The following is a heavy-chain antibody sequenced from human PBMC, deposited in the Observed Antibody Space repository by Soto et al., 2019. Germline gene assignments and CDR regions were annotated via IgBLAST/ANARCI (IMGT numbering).Heavy chain of an antibody. CDR1: GYTFTDYY. V-gene: IGHV1-2*04. CDR2: INPNNGGT. CDR3: ARDAVIAAADTPGDY. Sequence: QVPLVQSGAEVKKPGASVKVSCKASGYTFTDYYMHWVRQAPGQGLEWMGWINPNNGGTNYAQKFEGWVTMTRDTSISTAYMELSRLRSDDTAVYYCARDAVIAAADTPGDYWGQGTLVTVSS. D-gene: IGHD6-13*01. J-gene: IGHJ4*02.